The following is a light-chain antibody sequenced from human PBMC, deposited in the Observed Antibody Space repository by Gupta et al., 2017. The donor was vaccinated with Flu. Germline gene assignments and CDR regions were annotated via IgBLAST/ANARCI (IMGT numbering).Light chain of an antibody. Sequence: QLVLTQSPSASASLGASVKRTCTLSSGHSSYAIAWHQQQPEKGPRYLMKLNSDGSHSKGDGIPDRFSGSSSGAERYLTISSLQSEDEADYYCQTWGTGIWVFGGGTKLTVL. J-gene: IGLJ3*02. CDR2: LNSDGSH. CDR1: SGHSSYA. CDR3: QTWGTGIWV. V-gene: IGLV4-69*01.